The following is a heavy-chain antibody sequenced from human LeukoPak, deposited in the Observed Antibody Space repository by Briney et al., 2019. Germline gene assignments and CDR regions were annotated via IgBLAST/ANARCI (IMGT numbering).Heavy chain of an antibody. Sequence: SVKVSCKASGGTFSSYAISWVRQAPGQGLEWVGGIIPIFGTANYTQKFQGRVTITADKSTSTAYTELSRLRSDDTAFYYCARYDSTVNWFDPWGQGTLVTVSS. J-gene: IGHJ5*02. V-gene: IGHV1-69*06. CDR1: GGTFSSYA. D-gene: IGHD3-22*01. CDR2: IIPIFGTA. CDR3: ARYDSTVNWFDP.